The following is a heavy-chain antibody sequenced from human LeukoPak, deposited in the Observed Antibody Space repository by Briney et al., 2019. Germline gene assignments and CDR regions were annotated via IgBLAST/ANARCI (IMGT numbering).Heavy chain of an antibody. CDR1: GYTFTSYA. CDR2: ISAYNGNT. Sequence: ASVKVSCKASGYTFTSYAMHWVRQAPGQGLEWMGWISAYNGNTNYAQKLQGRVTMTTDTPTSTAYMELRSLRSDDTAVYYCARDDGYSYGSYYFDYWGQGTLVTVSS. D-gene: IGHD5-18*01. CDR3: ARDDGYSYGSYYFDY. V-gene: IGHV1-18*01. J-gene: IGHJ4*02.